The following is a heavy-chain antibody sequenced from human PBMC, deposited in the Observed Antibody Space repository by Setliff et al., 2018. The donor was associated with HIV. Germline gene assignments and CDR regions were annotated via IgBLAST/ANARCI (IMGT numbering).Heavy chain of an antibody. J-gene: IGHJ3*02. Sequence: SETLSLTCTVSGGSVSSRGYYWGWIRQPPGKGPEWIGEIYHTGSTHYNPSLKSRLTISVDKSKNQFSLKLSSVTAADTAVYYCARAPEPRGGVFNIWGQGTMVTVSS. V-gene: IGHV4-39*07. CDR2: IYHTGST. CDR3: ARAPEPRGGVFNI. CDR1: GGSVSSRGYY. D-gene: IGHD1-1*01.